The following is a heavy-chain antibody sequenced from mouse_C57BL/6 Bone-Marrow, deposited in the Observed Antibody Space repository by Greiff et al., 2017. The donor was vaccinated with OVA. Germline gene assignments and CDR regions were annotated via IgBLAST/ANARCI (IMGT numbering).Heavy chain of an antibody. CDR3: AIHPLYSFYYAIDY. CDR2: ISNLAYSI. D-gene: IGHD2-12*01. Sequence: EVMLVESGGGLVQPGGSLKLSCAASGFTFSDYGMAWVRQAPRKGPEWVAFISNLAYSIYYADTVTGRFTIPRETAKITLYLEMSSLRSDDTAMYYCAIHPLYSFYYAIDYWGQGTSVTVSS. J-gene: IGHJ4*01. V-gene: IGHV5-15*04. CDR1: GFTFSDYG.